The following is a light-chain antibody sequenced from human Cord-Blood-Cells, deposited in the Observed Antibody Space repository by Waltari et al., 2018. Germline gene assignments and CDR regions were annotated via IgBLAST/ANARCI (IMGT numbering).Light chain of an antibody. CDR2: RNN. J-gene: IGLJ3*02. CDR1: SSNIGSNT. V-gene: IGLV1-44*01. Sequence: QSVLTQPPSASGTPGQRVTISCSGSSSNIGSNTETWYQQHPGTAPKLLINRNNQRPSGVPDRFSGSKSGTSASLAISGLQAEDEADYYCAAWDDSLNGWVFGGGTKLTVL. CDR3: AAWDDSLNGWV.